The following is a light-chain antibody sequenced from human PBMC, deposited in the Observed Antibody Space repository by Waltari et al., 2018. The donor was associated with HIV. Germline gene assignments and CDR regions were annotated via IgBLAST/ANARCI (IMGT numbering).Light chain of an antibody. J-gene: IGKJ1*01. V-gene: IGKV1-5*03. CDR3: QQYNSYGT. Sequence: DIQMTQSPSTLSASVGDRVTITCRAGQSISSWLAWYQQKPGKAPKLLIYKASSLESGVPSRFSGSGSGTEFTLTISSLQPDDFATYYCQQYNSYGTFGQGTKVEIK. CDR2: KAS. CDR1: QSISSW.